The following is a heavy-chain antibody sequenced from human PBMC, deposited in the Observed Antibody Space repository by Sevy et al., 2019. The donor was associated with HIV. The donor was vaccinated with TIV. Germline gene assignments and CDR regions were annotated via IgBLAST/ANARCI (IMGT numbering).Heavy chain of an antibody. Sequence: ASVKVSCKASGYTFTSYDINWVRQATGQGLEWMGWMNPNSGNTGYSQKFQGRVTMTRNTSISTAYMELSSLRSEDTAVYYCARGYRYYYDSRGYVLWGQGTLVTVSS. V-gene: IGHV1-8*01. D-gene: IGHD3-22*01. CDR2: MNPNSGNT. CDR1: GYTFTSYD. CDR3: ARGYRYYYDSRGYVL. J-gene: IGHJ4*02.